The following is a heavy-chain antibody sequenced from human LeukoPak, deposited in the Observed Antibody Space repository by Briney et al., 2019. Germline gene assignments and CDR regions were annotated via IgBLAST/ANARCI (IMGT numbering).Heavy chain of an antibody. D-gene: IGHD6-19*01. CDR3: AKEYVIAVAGTLAFDY. CDR2: VSAYNGNT. Sequence: ASVKVSCKASGYTFTSYGISWVRQAPGQGLEWMGWVSAYNGNTNYAQKLQGRVTMTTDTSTSTAYMELRSLRSDDTAIYYCAKEYVIAVAGTLAFDYWGQGTLVTVS. J-gene: IGHJ4*02. V-gene: IGHV1-18*01. CDR1: GYTFTSYG.